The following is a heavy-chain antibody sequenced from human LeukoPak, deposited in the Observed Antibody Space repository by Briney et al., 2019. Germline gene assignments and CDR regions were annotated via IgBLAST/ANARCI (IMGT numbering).Heavy chain of an antibody. D-gene: IGHD5-12*01. CDR1: GDSFTNYW. CDR3: ARPNAYSGYD. J-gene: IGHJ4*02. V-gene: IGHV5-10-1*01. Sequence: TGESLKISCKVSGDSFTNYWITWVRQLPGKGLEWMGRIDPRDFRTNYGPSFQGHVTISVDPSITTAYLQWSSLKASDTAMYFCARPNAYSGYDWGQGTLVTVSP. CDR2: IDPRDFRT.